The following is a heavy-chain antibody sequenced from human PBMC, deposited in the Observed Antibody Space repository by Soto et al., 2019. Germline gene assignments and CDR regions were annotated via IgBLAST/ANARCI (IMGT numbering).Heavy chain of an antibody. CDR1: GFTVKSYQ. Sequence: SGGSLRLSCAASGFTVKSYQMNWVRQAPGKGLEWVSVIYSEGVTYYAGSVKGRFTITRDSSKNTVYLQMNSLRAEDTAMYYCARDPSTTGYYGLDVWGQGTTVTVSS. CDR2: IYSEGVT. D-gene: IGHD3-10*01. J-gene: IGHJ6*02. CDR3: ARDPSTTGYYGLDV. V-gene: IGHV3-53*01.